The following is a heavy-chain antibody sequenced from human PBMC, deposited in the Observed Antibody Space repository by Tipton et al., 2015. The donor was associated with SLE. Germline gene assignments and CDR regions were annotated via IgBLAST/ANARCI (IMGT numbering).Heavy chain of an antibody. CDR3: ARESVAVAGALDY. CDR1: GGSISSGSHY. V-gene: IGHV4-61*09. D-gene: IGHD6-19*01. Sequence: LSLTCIVSGGSISSGSHYWSWIRQPAGKGLEWIGHIYTGGRTTYNPSLKSRVTISEDTSRNQSSLNVTSVTAADTAVYYCARESVAVAGALDYWGQGTLVTVSS. CDR2: IYTGGRT. J-gene: IGHJ4*02.